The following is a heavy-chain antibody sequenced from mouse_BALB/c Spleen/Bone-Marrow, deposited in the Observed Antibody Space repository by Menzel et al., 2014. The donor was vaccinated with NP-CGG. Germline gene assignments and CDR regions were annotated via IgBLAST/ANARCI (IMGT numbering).Heavy chain of an antibody. CDR3: AREAYYDYDEGFAY. Sequence: QVQLKQSGPELVKPGASVKMSCKASGYTFTSYYIHWVKQRPGQGLEWIGWIYPGDGSTKYNEKFMGKTTLTADKSSSTAYMLLSSLTSEDSAIYFCAREAYYDYDEGFAYWGQGTLVTVSA. D-gene: IGHD2-4*01. J-gene: IGHJ3*01. V-gene: IGHV1S56*01. CDR1: GYTFTSYY. CDR2: IYPGDGST.